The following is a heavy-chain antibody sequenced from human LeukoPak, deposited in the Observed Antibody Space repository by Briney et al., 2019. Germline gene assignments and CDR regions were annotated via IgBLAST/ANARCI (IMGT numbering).Heavy chain of an antibody. CDR1: GFTVSSNY. Sequence: GGSLRLSCAASGFTVSSNYMSWVRQAPGKGPEWVSVIYSGGSTYYADSVKGRFTISRDNSKNTLYLQMNSLRAEDTAVYYCAKETDLWFGDYNAFDIWGQGTMVTVSS. CDR2: IYSGGST. CDR3: AKETDLWFGDYNAFDI. J-gene: IGHJ3*02. V-gene: IGHV3-53*05. D-gene: IGHD3-10*01.